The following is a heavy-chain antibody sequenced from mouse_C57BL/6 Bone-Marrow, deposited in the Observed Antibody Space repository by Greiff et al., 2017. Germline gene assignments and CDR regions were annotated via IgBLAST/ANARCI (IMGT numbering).Heavy chain of an antibody. D-gene: IGHD1-1*01. V-gene: IGHV1-22*01. J-gene: IGHJ4*01. CDR2: INPNNGGT. Sequence: EVKLVESGPELVKPGASVKMSCKASGYTFTDYNMHWVKQSHGKSLEWIGYINPNNGGTSYNQKFKGKATLTVNKSSSTAYMELRSLKSEDSAVYYCANFLITTVVATEPYCAMDYWGQGTSVTVSS. CDR1: GYTFTDYN. CDR3: ANFLITTVVATEPYCAMDY.